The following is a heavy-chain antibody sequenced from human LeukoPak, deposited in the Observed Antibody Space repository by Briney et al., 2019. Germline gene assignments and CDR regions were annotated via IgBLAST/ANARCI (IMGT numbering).Heavy chain of an antibody. CDR3: VREDFYESDGSYIGNFDL. Sequence: PGGSLRLSCEGSGFTFSDWSMNWVRQAPGKGPEWVSYISGSSGSIFYADSVRGRFNISRDNAKNSIYLHMNSLRVEDTAVYHCVREDFYESDGSYIGNFDLWGQGTRVTVSS. CDR1: GFTFSDWS. CDR2: ISGSSGSI. D-gene: IGHD3-22*01. V-gene: IGHV3-48*04. J-gene: IGHJ4*02.